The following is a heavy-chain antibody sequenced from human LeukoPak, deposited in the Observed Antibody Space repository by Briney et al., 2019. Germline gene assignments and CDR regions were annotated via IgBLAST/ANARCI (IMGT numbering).Heavy chain of an antibody. V-gene: IGHV4-59*08. CDR2: IYYSGNT. D-gene: IGHD5-18*01. CDR3: ARLIGDTTMVDYAFDI. Sequence: SETLSLTCTVAGGSISSYYWSWIRQPPGKGLEWIGYIYYSGNTNYNPSLKSRVTISVDTSKNQFSLKLSSVTAADTAVYYCARLIGDTTMVDYAFDIWGQGTMVTVSS. J-gene: IGHJ3*02. CDR1: GGSISSYY.